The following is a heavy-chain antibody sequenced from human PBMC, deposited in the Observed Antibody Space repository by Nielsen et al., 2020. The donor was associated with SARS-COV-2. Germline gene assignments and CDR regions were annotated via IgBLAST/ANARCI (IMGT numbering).Heavy chain of an antibody. Sequence: VRQAPGKGLEWVSAISGSGGSTYYADSVKGRFTISRDNSRNTLYLQMNSLRAEDTAVYYCAKDHYGSGSYYLDAFDIWGQGTMVTVSS. V-gene: IGHV3-23*01. CDR3: AKDHYGSGSYYLDAFDI. J-gene: IGHJ3*02. D-gene: IGHD3-10*01. CDR2: ISGSGGST.